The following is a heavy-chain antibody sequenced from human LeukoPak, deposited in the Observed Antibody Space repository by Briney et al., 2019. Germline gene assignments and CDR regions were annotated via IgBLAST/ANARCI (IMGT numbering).Heavy chain of an antibody. V-gene: IGHV3-9*01. CDR2: ISWNSGSV. CDR3: TGDPADGSSVWTFFRY. J-gene: IGHJ4*02. D-gene: IGHD6-19*01. Sequence: GGSLRLSCAASGFTFDDYAMHWVRQVPGKDLEWVSGISWNSGSVAYADSVKGRFTISRDNAKNSLYLQMNSLRPEDTALYYCTGDPADGSSVWTFFRYWGQGTLVTVSS. CDR1: GFTFDDYA.